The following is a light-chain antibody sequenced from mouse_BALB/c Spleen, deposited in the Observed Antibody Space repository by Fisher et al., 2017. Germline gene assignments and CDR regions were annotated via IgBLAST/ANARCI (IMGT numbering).Light chain of an antibody. Sequence: DIVMTQSTAIMSASPGEKVTMTCRASSSVSSSYLHWYQQKSGASPKPLIHRTSNLASGVPARFSGSGSGTSYSLTISSVEAEDDATYYCQQWSGYPLTFGAGTKLELK. CDR2: RTS. CDR1: SSVSSSY. CDR3: QQWSGYPLT. J-gene: IGKJ5*01. V-gene: IGKV4-58*01.